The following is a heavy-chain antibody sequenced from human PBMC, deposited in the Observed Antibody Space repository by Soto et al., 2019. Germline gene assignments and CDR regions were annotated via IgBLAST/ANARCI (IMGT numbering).Heavy chain of an antibody. CDR1: GFTFSTYA. Sequence: GGSLRLSCAASGFTFSTYAMSWVRQAPGKGLEWVSAIGGSGDSTYYADPVKGRFTISRDNSKSTLYLQLNSLRADDTAVYYCAKELHLPTSAPSGWFDPWGQGTLVTVSS. J-gene: IGHJ5*02. V-gene: IGHV3-23*01. CDR2: IGGSGDST. D-gene: IGHD3-10*01. CDR3: AKELHLPTSAPSGWFDP.